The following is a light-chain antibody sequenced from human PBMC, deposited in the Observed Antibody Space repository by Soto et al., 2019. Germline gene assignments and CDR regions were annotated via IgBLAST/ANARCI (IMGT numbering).Light chain of an antibody. CDR1: QSVSSSY. CDR2: DAS. J-gene: IGKJ5*01. Sequence: EIVLTQSAGTLSLSPGERATLSCRASQSVSSSYLAWYQQKPGQAPRLLIYDASNRATGIPARFSGSGSGTDFTLTISSLETEDFAVYYCQQRSNWPITFGQGTRLEIK. CDR3: QQRSNWPIT. V-gene: IGKV3D-20*02.